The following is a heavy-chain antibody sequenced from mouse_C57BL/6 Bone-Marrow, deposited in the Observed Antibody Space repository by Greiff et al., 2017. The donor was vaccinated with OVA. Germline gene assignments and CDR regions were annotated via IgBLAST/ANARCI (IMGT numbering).Heavy chain of an antibody. CDR3: ASRLWDY. J-gene: IGHJ2*01. CDR1: GFNIKDYY. CDR2: IDPENGDT. V-gene: IGHV14-4*01. Sequence: EVQLQQSGAELVRPGASVKLSCTASGFNIKDYYMHWVKQRPEQGLEWIGWIDPENGDTEYASKFQGKATITADTSSNTAYLQLSSLTSEDTAVYYCASRLWDYWGQGTTLTVSS. D-gene: IGHD1-1*02.